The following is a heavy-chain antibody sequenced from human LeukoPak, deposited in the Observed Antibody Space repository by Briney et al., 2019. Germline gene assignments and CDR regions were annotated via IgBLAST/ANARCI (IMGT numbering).Heavy chain of an antibody. V-gene: IGHV3-23*01. Sequence: PGGSLTLSCAASGFTFSNYDINWVRQAPGKGLEWVSGISDSGRNTFYADSVKGRFTISRDNSKYTLYLQMNSLRADDTAVYYCARSLEYKYSPDVFDIWGQGTMVTVSS. J-gene: IGHJ3*02. CDR1: GFTFSNYD. D-gene: IGHD6-6*01. CDR2: ISDSGRNT. CDR3: ARSLEYKYSPDVFDI.